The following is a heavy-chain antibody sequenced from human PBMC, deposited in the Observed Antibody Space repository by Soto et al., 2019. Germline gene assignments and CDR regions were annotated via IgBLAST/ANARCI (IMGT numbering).Heavy chain of an antibody. Sequence: QVQLQESGPGLVKPSETLSLTCTVSGGSISSYYWSWIRQPPGKGLEWIGYIYYSGSTNYNPSLKSRVPIPVDPSKNQFSLKLSSVTAADTAVYYCARTLFGWGIWFDPWGQGTLVTVSS. CDR3: ARTLFGWGIWFDP. V-gene: IGHV4-59*01. D-gene: IGHD3-10*02. J-gene: IGHJ5*02. CDR2: IYYSGST. CDR1: GGSISSYY.